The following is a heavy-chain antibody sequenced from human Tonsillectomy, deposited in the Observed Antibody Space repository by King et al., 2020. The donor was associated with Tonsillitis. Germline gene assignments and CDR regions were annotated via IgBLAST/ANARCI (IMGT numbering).Heavy chain of an antibody. CDR1: GGSFSAYY. V-gene: IGHV4-34*01. J-gene: IGHJ3*01. CDR3: ASGDFDF. Sequence: VQLQQWGAGLLKPSETLSLTCAVYGGSFSAYYWNCIRQSPGKGLEWIGAINHSGGTTYNPSLKSRATISIDTSKDQFSLRLSSVTAADTAAYYCASGDFDFWGQGTMVPVSS. CDR2: INHSGGT.